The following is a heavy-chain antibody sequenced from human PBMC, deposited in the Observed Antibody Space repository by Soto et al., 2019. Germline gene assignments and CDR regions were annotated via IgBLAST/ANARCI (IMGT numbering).Heavy chain of an antibody. V-gene: IGHV1-18*04. CDR2: ISAYNGNT. J-gene: IGHJ5*02. Sequence: ASVKVSCKASCYTFSSYGISWVRQAPGQGLEWMGWISAYNGNTKSAQKFQGRVTMTTDTSTSTAYMELRSLRSDDTAIYYCARDLIAVRPGWFDPWGQGTPVTVSS. CDR1: CYTFSSYG. D-gene: IGHD6-6*01. CDR3: ARDLIAVRPGWFDP.